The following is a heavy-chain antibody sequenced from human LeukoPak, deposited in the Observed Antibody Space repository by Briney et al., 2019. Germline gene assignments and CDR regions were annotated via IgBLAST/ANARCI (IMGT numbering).Heavy chain of an antibody. CDR3: AKDLASYYYDSSEVFQQ. CDR2: IRYGGSNK. V-gene: IGHV3-30*02. Sequence: GGSLTLFCAASGFTFSIYGMHWVRQAPGKGLEGVAFIRYGGSNKYYSYSVKGRFTISRDNSKNTLYLQMNSLRAEDTAVYYCAKDLASYYYDSSEVFQQWGQGTLVTVSS. CDR1: GFTFSIYG. J-gene: IGHJ1*01. D-gene: IGHD3-22*01.